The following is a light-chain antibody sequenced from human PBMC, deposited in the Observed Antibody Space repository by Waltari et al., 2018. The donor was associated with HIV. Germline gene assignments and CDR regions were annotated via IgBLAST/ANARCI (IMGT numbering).Light chain of an antibody. V-gene: IGLV2-8*01. CDR3: SSCAGSNNGV. CDR2: DLT. Sequence: QSALTQPPSASGSPGQSVTISCTGTSSDVGRYNYVSWYQQHPGKAPKLLIYDLTDRPSGVPDRFSGSKSGTTASLTVSGLQAEDEAVYYCSSCAGSNNGVFGGGTKLTVL. CDR1: SSDVGRYNY. J-gene: IGLJ3*02.